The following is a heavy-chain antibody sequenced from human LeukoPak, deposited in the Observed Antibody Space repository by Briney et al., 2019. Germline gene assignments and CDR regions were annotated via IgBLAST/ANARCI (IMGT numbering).Heavy chain of an antibody. CDR1: GFTFSSYA. CDR2: ISGSGGST. Sequence: GGSLRLSCAASGFTFSSYAMSWVRQAPGKGLEWVSTISGSGGSTYYADSVKGRFTISRDNSRNTLYLQMNSLIVEDTAVYYCARDRGATAGRGGWFDPWGQGTLVTVSS. V-gene: IGHV3-23*01. D-gene: IGHD6-13*01. J-gene: IGHJ5*02. CDR3: ARDRGATAGRGGWFDP.